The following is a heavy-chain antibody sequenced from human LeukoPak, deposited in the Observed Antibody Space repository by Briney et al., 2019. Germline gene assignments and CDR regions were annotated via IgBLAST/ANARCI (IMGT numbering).Heavy chain of an antibody. CDR1: GFTFSSSA. Sequence: PGGSLRLSCAASGFTFSSSAISWVRQAPGKGLEWVSAISGSGGSTYYADSVKGRFTISRDNSKNTLSLHMNSLRAGDTAVYFCAKAGPGHHTAFDIWGQGTMVTVSS. CDR3: AKAGPGHHTAFDI. CDR2: ISGSGGST. V-gene: IGHV3-23*01. D-gene: IGHD7-27*01. J-gene: IGHJ3*02.